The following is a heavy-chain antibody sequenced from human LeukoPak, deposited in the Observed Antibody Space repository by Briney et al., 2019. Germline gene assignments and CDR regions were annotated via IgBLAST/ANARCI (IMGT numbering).Heavy chain of an antibody. J-gene: IGHJ5*02. CDR2: INHSGST. CDR1: GGFFSGYY. CDR3: ARGLSGIAAAGRNWFDP. V-gene: IGHV4-34*01. Sequence: SETLSLNCAVYGGFFSGYYWSWIRQPPGNGLYLIGEINHSGSTNYNPSLKSRVTISVDTSKNQFSLKLSSVTAADTAVYYCARGLSGIAAAGRNWFDPWGQGTLVTVSS. D-gene: IGHD6-13*01.